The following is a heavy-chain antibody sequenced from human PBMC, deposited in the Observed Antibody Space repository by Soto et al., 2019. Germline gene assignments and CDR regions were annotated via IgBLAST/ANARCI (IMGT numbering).Heavy chain of an antibody. CDR1: GGSISSYY. V-gene: IGHV4-59*01. CDR3: ARTYDCSGQNYGGYDFEI. D-gene: IGHD3-22*01. Sequence: PSETLSLTCSVSGGSISSYYWSWIRQPPGKGLEWIAYIYYSGTSYNPSLKSRVSISLDTSKNQFSLKLSSVTAADTAVYCCARTYDCSGQNYGGYDFEIWGQGTMV. CDR2: IYYSGT. J-gene: IGHJ3*02.